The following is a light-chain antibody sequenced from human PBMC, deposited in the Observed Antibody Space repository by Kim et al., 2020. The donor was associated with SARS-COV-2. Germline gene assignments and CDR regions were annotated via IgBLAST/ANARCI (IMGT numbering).Light chain of an antibody. J-gene: IGLJ1*01. CDR2: SDN. Sequence: GRRVTISCYGSSSNMEPITVNWYQQVPGTAPKLLIYSDNWRPSGVPDRFSGSKSGTSASLAISGLQSEDEADYYCAAWDDSLNGYVFGTGTKVTVL. CDR1: SSNMEPIT. CDR3: AAWDDSLNGYV. V-gene: IGLV1-44*01.